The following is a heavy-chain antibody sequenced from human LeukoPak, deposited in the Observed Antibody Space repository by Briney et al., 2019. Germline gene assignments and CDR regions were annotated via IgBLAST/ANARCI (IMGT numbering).Heavy chain of an antibody. D-gene: IGHD3-16*01. CDR2: IYSGGST. CDR1: GFTVSSNY. J-gene: IGHJ4*02. CDR3: ARFMYYDYVFDY. V-gene: IGHV3-66*01. Sequence: PGGSLRLSCAASGFTVSSNYMSWVRQAPGKGLEWVSVIYSGGSTYYADSVKGRFTISRDNSKNTLYLQMNSLRAEDTAVYYCARFMYYDYVFDYWGQGTLVTVSS.